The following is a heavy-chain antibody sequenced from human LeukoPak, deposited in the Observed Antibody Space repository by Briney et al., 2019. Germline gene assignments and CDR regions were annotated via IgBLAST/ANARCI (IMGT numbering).Heavy chain of an antibody. V-gene: IGHV1-69*04. D-gene: IGHD3-22*01. J-gene: IGHJ5*02. Sequence: ASVKVSCKASGGTFSSYAISWVRQAPGQGLEWMGRIIPIFGIANYAQKFQGRVTITADKSTSTAYMELSSPRSEDTAVYYCAREWGGTMIVVVINTYNWFDPWGQGTLVTVSS. CDR2: IIPIFGIA. CDR3: AREWGGTMIVVVINTYNWFDP. CDR1: GGTFSSYA.